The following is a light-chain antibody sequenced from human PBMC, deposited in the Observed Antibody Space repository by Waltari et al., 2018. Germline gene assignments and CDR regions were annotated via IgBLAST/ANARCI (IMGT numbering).Light chain of an antibody. CDR2: ENN. CDR1: TSNIGNNL. J-gene: IGLJ7*01. V-gene: IGLV1-51*02. Sequence: QSGLTQPPSLSAAPGQKVTFSCPGSTSNIGNNLVAWYQQFPGTVPKPLIYENNKRPSGIPDRVSGSRSGTSATLVITGLLTGDEAVYYCGTWDSSLSGAVFGGGTHLTVL. CDR3: GTWDSSLSGAV.